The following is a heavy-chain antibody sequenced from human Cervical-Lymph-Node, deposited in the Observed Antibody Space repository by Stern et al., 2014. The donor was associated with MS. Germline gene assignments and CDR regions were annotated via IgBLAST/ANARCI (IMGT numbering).Heavy chain of an antibody. V-gene: IGHV2-5*02. Sequence: QVTLKESGPALVKPTQTLTLTCTFSGFSLSTSGLGVGWIRQPPGEALEWLAYIYWDDQKRYTPSLKSRLTITKDTSKNQLFLTLTNVDPVDTATYYCAHRTAGPFDYWGQGTLVTVSS. CDR2: IYWDDQK. CDR3: AHRTAGPFDY. J-gene: IGHJ4*02. CDR1: GFSLSTSGLG.